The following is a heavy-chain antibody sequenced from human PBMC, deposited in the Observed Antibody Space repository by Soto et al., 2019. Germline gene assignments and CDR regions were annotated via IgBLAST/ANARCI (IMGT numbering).Heavy chain of an antibody. J-gene: IGHJ4*02. D-gene: IGHD6-19*01. CDR3: AKDPPPPYSSGFDY. Sequence: PGGSLRLSCGASGFTFSSYGMHWVRQAPGKGLEWVAVISYDGSNKYYADSVKGRFTISRDNSKNTLYLQMNSLRAEDTAVYYCAKDPPPPYSSGFDYWGQGP. V-gene: IGHV3-30*18. CDR2: ISYDGSNK. CDR1: GFTFSSYG.